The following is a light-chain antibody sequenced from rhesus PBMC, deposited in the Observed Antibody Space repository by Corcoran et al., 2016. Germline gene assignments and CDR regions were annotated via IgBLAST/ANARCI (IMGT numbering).Light chain of an antibody. CDR2: KAS. J-gene: IGKJ4*01. V-gene: IGKV1-22*01. CDR1: QGLSSW. Sequence: DIQMTQSPSSLSASVGYTVTITCRASQGLSSWLAWYQQKPGKAPKLLIYKASSLQSGVPSRFSGRGSVTDFTLTISSLQSEDFATYYCQQYSSRPPTFCGGTKVEIK. CDR3: QQYSSRPPT.